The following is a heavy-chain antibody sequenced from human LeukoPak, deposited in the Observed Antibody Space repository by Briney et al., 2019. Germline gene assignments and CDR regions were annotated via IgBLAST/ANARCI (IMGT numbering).Heavy chain of an antibody. J-gene: IGHJ4*02. CDR1: GFTFSSYA. CDR2: ISYDGSNK. CDR3: ARVGYCSSTSCYGLDYFDY. D-gene: IGHD2-2*01. V-gene: IGHV3-30-3*01. Sequence: GGSLRLSCLASGFTFSSYAMSWVRQAPGKGLEWVAVISYDGSNKYYADSVKGRFTISRDNSKNTLYLQMNSLRAEDTAVYYCARVGYCSSTSCYGLDYFDYWGQGTLVTVSS.